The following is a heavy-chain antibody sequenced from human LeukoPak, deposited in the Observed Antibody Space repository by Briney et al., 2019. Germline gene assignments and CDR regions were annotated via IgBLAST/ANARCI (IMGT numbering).Heavy chain of an antibody. Sequence: SECHSPTCPVSAPSITSYYCSWTRQSPGKGLEWLGYIYYGGRTDYNPSLKSRVTISKDTSKTQFSLRLSSVTAADTAVYYCARARLDSSGRFDYWGQGTLVTVSS. CDR1: APSITSYY. D-gene: IGHD3-22*01. CDR3: ARARLDSSGRFDY. CDR2: IYYGGRT. V-gene: IGHV4-59*01. J-gene: IGHJ4*02.